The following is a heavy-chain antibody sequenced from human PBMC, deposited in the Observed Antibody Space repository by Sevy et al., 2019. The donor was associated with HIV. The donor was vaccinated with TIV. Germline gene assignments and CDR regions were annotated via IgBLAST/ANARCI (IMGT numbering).Heavy chain of an antibody. V-gene: IGHV3-48*03. CDR2: IRNSGSVT. CDR1: GLPFSRYE. J-gene: IGHJ4*02. D-gene: IGHD6-19*01. Sequence: GGSLRLSCAASGLPFSRYEMNWVRQAPGKGQEWVSYIRNSGSVTYYAYSVKGRFTRSRDNAKNLLYLQINSRRAEETAVYYCAVSLSGWFPDGDYWGQGTLVTVSS. CDR3: AVSLSGWFPDGDY.